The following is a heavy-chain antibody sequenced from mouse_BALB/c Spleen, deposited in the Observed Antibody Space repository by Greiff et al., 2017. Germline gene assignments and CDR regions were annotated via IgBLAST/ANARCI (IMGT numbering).Heavy chain of an antibody. Sequence: VNVVESGPGLVAPSQSLSITCTVSGFSLTSYDISWIRQPPGKGLEWLGVIWTGGGTNYNSAFMSRLSISKDNSKSQVFLKMNSLQTDDTAIYYCVRDGTTGSSWYVDGWGAGTTVTVAS. J-gene: IGHJ1*01. V-gene: IGHV2-9-2*01. CDR2: IWTGGGT. CDR1: GFSLTSYD. CDR3: VRDGTTGSSWYVDG. D-gene: IGHD1-1*01.